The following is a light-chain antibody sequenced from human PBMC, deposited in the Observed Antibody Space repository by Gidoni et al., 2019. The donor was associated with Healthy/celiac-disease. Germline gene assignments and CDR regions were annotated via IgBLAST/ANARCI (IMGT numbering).Light chain of an antibody. Sequence: DIHITQSPSSLSASVGDRVTITCRASQSNSSYSNWYQQKPGKATKLLIYAASSLQRGVPSRFSGSGSGTDFTLTISSLQTEDFATYYCKKSYSTPACGGGTKVEIK. V-gene: IGKV1-39*01. J-gene: IGKJ4*01. CDR3: KKSYSTPA. CDR2: AAS. CDR1: QSNSSY.